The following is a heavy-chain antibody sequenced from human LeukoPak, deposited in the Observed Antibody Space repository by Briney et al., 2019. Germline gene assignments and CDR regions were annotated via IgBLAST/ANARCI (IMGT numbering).Heavy chain of an antibody. CDR3: ARERLWPRWFDP. D-gene: IGHD5-18*01. CDR2: MNPNNGNT. V-gene: IGHV1-8*01. Sequence: ASVKVSCKASRYTFTSYDIHWVRQATGQGLEWMGWMNPNNGNTGYTQKFQGRVTMTRNTSISTAYMELSSLRSEDTAVYYCARERLWPRWFDPWGQGTLVTVSS. CDR1: RYTFTSYD. J-gene: IGHJ5*02.